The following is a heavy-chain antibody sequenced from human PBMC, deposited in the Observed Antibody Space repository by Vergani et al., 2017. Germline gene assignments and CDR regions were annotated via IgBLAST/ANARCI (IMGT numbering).Heavy chain of an antibody. V-gene: IGHV4-31*03. J-gene: IGHJ3*02. D-gene: IGHD6-6*01. Sequence: QVQLQESGPGLVTPSQTLSLTCSVSGDSISSGGYYWSWIRQHPGKGLEWIGYIYYSGSTYNNPSLKSRVNISADMSKNQFSLNLSSVTAADTAVYYCARWSIAAPDAFDIWGQGTRVTVSS. CDR3: ARWSIAAPDAFDI. CDR2: IYYSGST. CDR1: GDSISSGGYY.